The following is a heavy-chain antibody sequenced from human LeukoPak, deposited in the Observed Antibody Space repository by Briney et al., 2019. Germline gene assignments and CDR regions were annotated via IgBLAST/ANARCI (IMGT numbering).Heavy chain of an antibody. D-gene: IGHD3-16*01. CDR3: ARDFGNDYVWGSREMNDAFDI. V-gene: IGHV1-69*13. CDR2: IIPIFGTA. J-gene: IGHJ3*02. CDR1: GGTFSSYA. Sequence: GASVKVSCKASGGTFSSYAISWVRQAPGQGLEWMGGIIPIFGTANYAQKFQGRVTITADESTSTAYMELSSLRSEDTAVYYCARDFGNDYVWGSREMNDAFDIWGQGTMVTVSS.